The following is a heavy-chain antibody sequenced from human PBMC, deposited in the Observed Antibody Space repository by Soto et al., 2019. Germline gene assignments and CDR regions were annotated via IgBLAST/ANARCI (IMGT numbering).Heavy chain of an antibody. V-gene: IGHV1-69*02. Sequence: GASVKVSCKASGGTFSSYTISWVRQAPGQGLEWMGRIIPVLGIANYAQKFQGRVTITADKSTSTAYMELSSLRSEDTAVYYCARRWGGGSNYGDYGGFDYWG. CDR3: ARRWGGGSNYGDYGGFDY. D-gene: IGHD4-17*01. CDR1: GGTFSSYT. CDR2: IIPVLGIA. J-gene: IGHJ4*01.